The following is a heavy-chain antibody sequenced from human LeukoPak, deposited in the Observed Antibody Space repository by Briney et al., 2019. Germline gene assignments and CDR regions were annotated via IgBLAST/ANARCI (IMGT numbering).Heavy chain of an antibody. D-gene: IGHD3-16*01. V-gene: IGHV4-30-2*01. CDR1: GDSITSGGYS. CDR2: IYQSGST. CDR3: ARFWGSYVNWFDP. J-gene: IGHJ5*02. Sequence: SETLSLTCAVSGDSITSGGYSWSWIRQPPGKGLEWIGYIYQSGSTDYNPSLKSRVTISMDRSKSQFSLKLNSVTAADTAVYYCARFWGSYVNWFDPWGQGTLVTVSS.